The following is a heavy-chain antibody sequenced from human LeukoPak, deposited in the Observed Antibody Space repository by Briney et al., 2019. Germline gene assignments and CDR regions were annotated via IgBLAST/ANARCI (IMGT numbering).Heavy chain of an antibody. CDR3: AKEGEGHITMVALLTRDLDY. V-gene: IGHV3-7*03. Sequence: GGSLRLSCAASGFTFSSYWMSWVRQAPGKGLEWVANIKQDGSEKYYVDSVKGRFTISRDNSKNTLYLQTNSLKAEDTAVYYCAKEGEGHITMVALLTRDLDYWGQGTLVTVSS. CDR1: GFTFSSYW. D-gene: IGHD3-10*01. J-gene: IGHJ4*02. CDR2: IKQDGSEK.